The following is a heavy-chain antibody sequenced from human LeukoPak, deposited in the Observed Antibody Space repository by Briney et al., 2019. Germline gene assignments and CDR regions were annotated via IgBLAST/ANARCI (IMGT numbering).Heavy chain of an antibody. V-gene: IGHV1-18*01. Sequence: ASVKVSCKASGYTFTSYGISWVRQAPGQGLEWMGWISAYNGNTNYAQKLQGRVTMTTDTSTSTAYMELRSLRSDDTAVYYCARAPVPAASVYNWFDPWGQGTLVTVSS. CDR1: GYTFTSYG. D-gene: IGHD2-2*01. CDR2: ISAYNGNT. CDR3: ARAPVPAASVYNWFDP. J-gene: IGHJ5*02.